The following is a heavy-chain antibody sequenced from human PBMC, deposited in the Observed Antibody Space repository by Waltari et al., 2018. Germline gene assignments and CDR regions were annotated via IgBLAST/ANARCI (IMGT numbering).Heavy chain of an antibody. Sequence: QVELQQWGAGLLRPSETLSLDCPVYGVSLSDYYWTWIRQPLGKGLEWIGENNLGEVTYYNPSLEGRVTILLDKSKNQFSLHRVSVTAADTARYYCVTGPRDKWVGRYSGEFFHHWGPGTLVTVSS. V-gene: IGHV4-34*02. CDR3: VTGPRDKWVGRYSGEFFHH. J-gene: IGHJ1*01. D-gene: IGHD6-19*01. CDR2: NNLGEVT. CDR1: GVSLSDYY.